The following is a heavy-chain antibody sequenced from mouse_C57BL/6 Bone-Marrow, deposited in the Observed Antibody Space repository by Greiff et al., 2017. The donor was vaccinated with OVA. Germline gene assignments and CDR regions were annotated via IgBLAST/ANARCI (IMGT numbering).Heavy chain of an antibody. Sequence: QVQLQQPGAELVKPGASVKLSCKASGYTFTSYWMPWVKQGPGRGLEWIGRIDPNSGGTKYNEKFKSKATLTVDKPSSTAYMQLSSLTSEDSAVYYCAREEGIYYYGSFDYWGQGTTLTVSS. V-gene: IGHV1-72*01. CDR3: AREEGIYYYGSFDY. CDR1: GYTFTSYW. J-gene: IGHJ2*01. D-gene: IGHD1-1*01. CDR2: IDPNSGGT.